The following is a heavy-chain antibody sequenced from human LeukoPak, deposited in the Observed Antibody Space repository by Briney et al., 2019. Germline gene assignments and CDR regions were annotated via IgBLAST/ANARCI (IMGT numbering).Heavy chain of an antibody. V-gene: IGHV3-64*01. D-gene: IGHD1-14*01. J-gene: IGHJ4*02. CDR1: GFTFSSYA. Sequence: AGGSLKLSCAASGFTFSSYAMHWVRQAPGKGLEYVSAISSNGGSTYYANSVKGRFTISRDNSKNTLYLQMGSLRAEDTAVYYCARDRNPIGYFDYWGQGTLVTVSS. CDR3: ARDRNPIGYFDY. CDR2: ISSNGGST.